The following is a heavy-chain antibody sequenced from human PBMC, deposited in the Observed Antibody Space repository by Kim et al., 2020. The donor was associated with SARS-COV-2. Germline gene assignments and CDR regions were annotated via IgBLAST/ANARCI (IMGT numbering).Heavy chain of an antibody. J-gene: IGHJ4*02. CDR3: ARDAQLIPFDY. D-gene: IGHD6-6*01. CDR2: IPSTPNYI. Sequence: GGSLRLSCVASGFTFSSYAMHWVRQAPGKGLGWVAVIPSTPNYIYYRDSVKGRFTISRDNAKSSLYLQMNSLQVEDTAVYYCARDAQLIPFDYWGQGTLVTVSS. CDR1: GFTFSSYA. V-gene: IGHV3-21*01.